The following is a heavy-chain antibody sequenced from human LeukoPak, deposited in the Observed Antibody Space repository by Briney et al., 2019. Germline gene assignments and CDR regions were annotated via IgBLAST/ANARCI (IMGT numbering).Heavy chain of an antibody. CDR3: AKGGSSSFYYYGMDV. J-gene: IGHJ6*02. Sequence: GRSLRLSCAASGFTFDDYAMHWVRQAPGKGLEWVSGISWNSGSIGCADSVKGRFTISRDNAKNSLYLQMNSLRAEDTALYYCAKGGSSSFYYYGMDVWGQGTTVTVPS. CDR2: ISWNSGSI. V-gene: IGHV3-9*01. CDR1: GFTFDDYA. D-gene: IGHD6-6*01.